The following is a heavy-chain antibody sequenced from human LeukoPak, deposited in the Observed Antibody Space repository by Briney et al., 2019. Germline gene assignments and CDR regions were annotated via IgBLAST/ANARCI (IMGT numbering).Heavy chain of an antibody. D-gene: IGHD3-9*01. J-gene: IGHJ3*02. V-gene: IGHV4-38-2*02. Sequence: SETLSLTCTVSGYSISSGYYWGWIRQPPGKGLEWIGSIYHSGSTYYNPSLKSRVTISVDTSKNQFSLKLSSVTAADTAVYYCARGYDISNPGDAFDIWGQGTMVTVSS. CDR3: ARGYDISNPGDAFDI. CDR1: GYSISSGYY. CDR2: IYHSGST.